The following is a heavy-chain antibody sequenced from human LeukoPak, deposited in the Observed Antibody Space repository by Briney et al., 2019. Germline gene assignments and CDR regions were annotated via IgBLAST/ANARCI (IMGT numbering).Heavy chain of an antibody. CDR3: ARDKAHSYGYYFDP. CDR2: IANGRT. V-gene: IGHV4-4*08. D-gene: IGHD3-10*01. J-gene: IGHJ4*02. Sequence: PSETLSLTCTVSGDAISTYYWNWIRQTPGKGLEWVGHIANGRTDYSPSLKSRAIISVDTSKNQISLRLTSVTAADTAVYYCARDKAHSYGYYFDPWGQGTQVLVSS. CDR1: GDAISTYY.